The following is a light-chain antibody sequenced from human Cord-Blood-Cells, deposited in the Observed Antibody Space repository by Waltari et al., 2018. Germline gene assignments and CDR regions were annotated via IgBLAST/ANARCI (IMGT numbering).Light chain of an antibody. J-gene: IGLJ1*01. CDR1: SSYVGGLNF. V-gene: IGLV2-11*01. CDR2: DVS. CDR3: CSYAGSYTSYV. Sequence: QSALTPPRPVSRFPGPSVTIPFPGNSSYVGGLNFVPWYQQHPGKAPKLMIYDVSKRPSGVPDRFSGSKSGNTASLTISGLQAEDEADYYCCSYAGSYTSYVFGTGTKVTVL.